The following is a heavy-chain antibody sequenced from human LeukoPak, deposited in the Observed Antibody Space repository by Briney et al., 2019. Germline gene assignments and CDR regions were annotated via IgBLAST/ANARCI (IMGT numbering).Heavy chain of an antibody. CDR2: IYTSGST. Sequence: SETLSLTCTVSGGSISSYYWSWIRQPAGNGLEWIGRIYTSGSTNYNPSLKSRVTMSVDTSKNQFSLKLSSVTAADTAVYYCARDQTRYYYDSSGYLGFDYWGQGTLVTVSS. CDR3: ARDQTRYYYDSSGYLGFDY. J-gene: IGHJ4*02. D-gene: IGHD3-22*01. CDR1: GGSISSYY. V-gene: IGHV4-4*07.